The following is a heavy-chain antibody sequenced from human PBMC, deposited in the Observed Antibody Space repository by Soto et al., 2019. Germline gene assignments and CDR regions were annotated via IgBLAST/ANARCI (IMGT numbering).Heavy chain of an antibody. J-gene: IGHJ6*03. D-gene: IGHD6-19*01. V-gene: IGHV4-39*07. Sequence: SETLSLTCSVSGDSINRDNYYWGWIRQPPGKGLEWIGSIYYSGSTNYNPSLKSRVTISVDTSKNQFSLKLSSVTAADTAVYYCARLAGYSSGWSELWYMDVWGKGTTVTVSS. CDR1: GDSINRDNYY. CDR3: ARLAGYSSGWSELWYMDV. CDR2: IYYSGST.